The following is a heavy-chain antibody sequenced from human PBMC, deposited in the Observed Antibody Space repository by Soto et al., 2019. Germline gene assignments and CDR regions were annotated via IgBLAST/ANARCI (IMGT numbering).Heavy chain of an antibody. Sequence: ASVKVSCKASGYTFTSYGISWVRQAPGQGLEWMGWMNPYSGNTGYAQKFQGRVTMTRNTSISTAYMELSSLRSEDTAVYYCARGTSYGDIDYWGQGNLVTVSS. V-gene: IGHV1-8*02. J-gene: IGHJ4*02. CDR1: GYTFTSYG. D-gene: IGHD4-17*01. CDR3: ARGTSYGDIDY. CDR2: MNPYSGNT.